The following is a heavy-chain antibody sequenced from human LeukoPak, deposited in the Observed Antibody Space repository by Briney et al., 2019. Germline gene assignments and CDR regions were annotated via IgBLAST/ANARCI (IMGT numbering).Heavy chain of an antibody. J-gene: IGHJ4*02. Sequence: GASVKVSCKASGYTFTSYYMHWVRQAPGQGLEWMGIINPSGGSTSYAQKFQGRVTMTRDMSTSTVYMELSSLTSEDTAVYYCASIAAAGNRRLNYWGQGTLVTVSS. V-gene: IGHV1-46*01. D-gene: IGHD6-13*01. CDR1: GYTFTSYY. CDR3: ASIAAAGNRRLNY. CDR2: INPSGGST.